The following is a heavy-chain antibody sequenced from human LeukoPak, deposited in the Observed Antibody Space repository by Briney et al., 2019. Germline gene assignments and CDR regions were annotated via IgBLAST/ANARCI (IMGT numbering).Heavy chain of an antibody. CDR2: IYTNEST. J-gene: IGHJ4*02. D-gene: IGHD6-19*01. Sequence: SETLSLTCTLSGGSISIRSYYWSWIRQPAGKGLEWIERIYTNESTHYNPSLKIRVTISVDTSKNQFSLKLSSVAAADTALYYCARGNPSLYSSGWYPFDYWGQGTLVTVSS. V-gene: IGHV4-61*02. CDR3: ARGNPSLYSSGWYPFDY. CDR1: GGSISIRSYY.